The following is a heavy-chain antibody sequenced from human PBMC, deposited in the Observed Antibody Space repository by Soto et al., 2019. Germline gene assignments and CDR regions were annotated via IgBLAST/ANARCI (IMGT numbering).Heavy chain of an antibody. V-gene: IGHV4-59*08. Sequence: PSETLSLTCTVSGGSISSYYWSWIRQPPGKGLEWIGYIYYSGSTNYNPSLKSRVTISVDTSKNQFSLKLSSVTAADTAVYYCARQSYDILTGYYTLNWFDPWGQGTLVTVSS. CDR1: GGSISSYY. D-gene: IGHD3-9*01. CDR3: ARQSYDILTGYYTLNWFDP. CDR2: IYYSGST. J-gene: IGHJ5*02.